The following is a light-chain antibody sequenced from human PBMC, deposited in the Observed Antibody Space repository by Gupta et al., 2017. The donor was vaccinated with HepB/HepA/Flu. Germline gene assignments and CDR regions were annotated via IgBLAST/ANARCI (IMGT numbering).Light chain of an antibody. Sequence: EIVMTQSPATLSVTPGERVTLSCRASQSINRKLAWYLQKPGQAPRLLIYDASTRATAIPDRFSGSGSATEFTPTISSLQSEDFGIYYCQQYNNWPPVTFGQGTRLEIK. J-gene: IGKJ5*01. CDR2: DAS. CDR3: QQYNNWPPVT. CDR1: QSINRK. V-gene: IGKV3-15*01.